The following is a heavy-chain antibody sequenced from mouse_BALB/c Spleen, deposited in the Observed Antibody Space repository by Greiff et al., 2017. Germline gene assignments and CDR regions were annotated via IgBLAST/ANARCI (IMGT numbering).Heavy chain of an antibody. V-gene: IGHV1-5*01. J-gene: IGHJ4*01. Sequence: EVQLQQSGTVLARPGASVKMSCKASGYTFTSYWMHWVKQRPGQGLEWIGAIYPGNSDTSYNQKFKGKAKLTAVTSTSTAYMELSSLTTEDSAVYYCTFYDGYYVGAMDYWGQGTSVTVSS. CDR3: TFYDGYYVGAMDY. CDR2: IYPGNSDT. CDR1: GYTFTSYW. D-gene: IGHD2-3*01.